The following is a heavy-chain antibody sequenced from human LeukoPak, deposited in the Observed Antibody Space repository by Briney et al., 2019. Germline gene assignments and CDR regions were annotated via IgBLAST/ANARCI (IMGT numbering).Heavy chain of an antibody. CDR1: GGSISSYY. J-gene: IGHJ3*02. CDR3: ARLGDYYDSSGYYFDAFDI. V-gene: IGHV4-59*08. CDR2: IYYSGST. Sequence: SETLSLTCTVSGGSISSYYWSWIRQPPGKGLEWLGYIYYSGSTNYNPSLKSRVTISVDTSKNQFSLKLSSVTAADTAVYYCARLGDYYDSSGYYFDAFDIWGQGTMVTVSS. D-gene: IGHD3-22*01.